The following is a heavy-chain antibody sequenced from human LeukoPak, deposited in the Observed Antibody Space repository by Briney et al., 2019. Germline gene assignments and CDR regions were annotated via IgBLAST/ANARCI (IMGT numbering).Heavy chain of an antibody. J-gene: IGHJ4*02. CDR3: AKEDYSSSWYALDY. CDR1: GFTFSNYE. CDR2: ISGDGGSI. D-gene: IGHD6-13*01. Sequence: GGSLRLSCEASGFTFSNYEMNWVRQGPGKGLEWVSLISGDGGSIYYADSVKGRFTISRDNSKNSLYLQMNSLRTEDTALYYCAKEDYSSSWYALDYWGQGTLVTVSS. V-gene: IGHV3-43*02.